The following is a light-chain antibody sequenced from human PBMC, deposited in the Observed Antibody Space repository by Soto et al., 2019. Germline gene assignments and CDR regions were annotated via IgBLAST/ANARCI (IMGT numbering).Light chain of an antibody. CDR1: SSDVGSSNL. Sequence: QSALTQPASVSGSPGQSITISCTGTSSDVGSSNLVSWYQQLPGKAPKLIIYEGSRRPSGVSGRFSGSKSGNTASLTISGLQAEDEADYYCCSFAGSSTFYVFGTGTKVTVL. J-gene: IGLJ1*01. CDR3: CSFAGSSTFYV. V-gene: IGLV2-23*01. CDR2: EGS.